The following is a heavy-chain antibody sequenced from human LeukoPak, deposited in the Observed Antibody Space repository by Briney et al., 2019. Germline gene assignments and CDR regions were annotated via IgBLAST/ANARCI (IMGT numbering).Heavy chain of an antibody. CDR1: GGSISSSSYY. CDR3: ARDSQPRLYYYDSSGTFDP. D-gene: IGHD3-22*01. CDR2: IYYSGST. J-gene: IGHJ5*02. V-gene: IGHV4-39*07. Sequence: SETLSLTCTVSGGSISSSSYYSGWIRQPPGKGLEWIGSIYYSGSTYYNPSLKSRVTISVDTSKNQFSLKLSSVTAADTAVYYCARDSQPRLYYYDSSGTFDPWGQGTLVTVSS.